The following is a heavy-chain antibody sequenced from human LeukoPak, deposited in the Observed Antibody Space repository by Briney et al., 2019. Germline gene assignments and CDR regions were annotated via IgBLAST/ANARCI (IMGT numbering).Heavy chain of an antibody. CDR1: GYTFTSYG. J-gene: IGHJ6*02. CDR2: ISAYNGNT. CDR3: ASCSGGSCYPSYYYYGMDV. D-gene: IGHD2-15*01. V-gene: IGHV1-18*01. Sequence: ASVKVSCKASGYTFTSYGISWVRQAPGQGPEWMGWISAYNGNTNYAQKLQGRVTMTTDTSTSTAYMELRSLRSDDTAVYYCASCSGGSCYPSYYYYGMDVWGQGTTVTVSS.